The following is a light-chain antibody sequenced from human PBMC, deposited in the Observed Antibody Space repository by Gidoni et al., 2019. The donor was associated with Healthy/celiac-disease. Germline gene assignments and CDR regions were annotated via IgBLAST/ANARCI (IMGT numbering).Light chain of an antibody. CDR3: QQYYSTPWT. CDR1: QSVLYSSNNKNY. CDR2: CAS. Sequence: DIVMTQSPDSLAVSLGERATINCKSSQSVLYSSNNKNYLAWYQQTPGQPPKLLIYCASTRESGVPDRFSGSGSGTDFTLTISSLQAEDVAVYYCQQYYSTPWTFGQGTKVEIK. J-gene: IGKJ1*01. V-gene: IGKV4-1*01.